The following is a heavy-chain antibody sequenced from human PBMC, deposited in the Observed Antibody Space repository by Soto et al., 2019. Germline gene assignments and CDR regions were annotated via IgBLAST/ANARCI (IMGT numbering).Heavy chain of an antibody. CDR3: ARDSLTHYGGNLDY. D-gene: IGHD4-17*01. Sequence: EVQLVESGGGLVQPGGSLRLSCAASGFSFSSYSMNWVRQAPGKGLEWVSQISSSSNTIYYADSVKGRFTISRDNAKKSVYLQMNSLRDEDTAVYYYARDSLTHYGGNLDYWGQGTLVTVSS. V-gene: IGHV3-48*02. J-gene: IGHJ4*02. CDR2: ISSSSNTI. CDR1: GFSFSSYS.